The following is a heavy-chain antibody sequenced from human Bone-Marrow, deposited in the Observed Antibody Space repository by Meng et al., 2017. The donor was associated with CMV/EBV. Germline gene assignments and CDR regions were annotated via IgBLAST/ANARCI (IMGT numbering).Heavy chain of an antibody. CDR3: RRGYTDAFDI. J-gene: IGHJ3*02. D-gene: IGHD2-2*02. V-gene: IGHV3-15*01. CDR1: GGTFSSYA. CDR2: IKSKTDGGTT. Sequence: SCKASGGTFSSYAISWVRQAPGKGLEWVGRIKSKTDGGTTDYAAPVKGRFTISRDDSKNTLYLQMNSLKTEDTAVYYCRRGYTDAFDIWGQGTMVTVSS.